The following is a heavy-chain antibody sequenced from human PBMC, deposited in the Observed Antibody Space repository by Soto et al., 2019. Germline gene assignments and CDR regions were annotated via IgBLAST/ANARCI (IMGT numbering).Heavy chain of an antibody. Sequence: EVQLLESGGGLVQPGGSLRLSCAASGFTFSTYGMSWVRQAPGKGLEWISGLSASGGSTYADSVKGRFTISRDNSKNTLYLQMNSLRVEDTAIYYCAKDSGYDSTDWGQGTLVTVSS. D-gene: IGHD3-22*01. CDR1: GFTFSTYG. J-gene: IGHJ4*02. CDR3: AKDSGYDSTD. CDR2: LSASGGST. V-gene: IGHV3-23*01.